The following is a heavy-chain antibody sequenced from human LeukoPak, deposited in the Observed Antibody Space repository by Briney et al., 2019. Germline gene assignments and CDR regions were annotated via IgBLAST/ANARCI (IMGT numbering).Heavy chain of an antibody. V-gene: IGHV4-34*01. Sequence: SETLSLTCAVYGGSFSGYYWSWIRQPPGKGLEWIGEINHSGSTNYNPSLKGRVTMSVDTSKNQFSLKLSSVTAADTAVYYCAGYYYDSSGYYTFDYWGQGTLVTVSS. CDR3: AGYYYDSSGYYTFDY. J-gene: IGHJ4*02. D-gene: IGHD3-22*01. CDR1: GGSFSGYY. CDR2: INHSGST.